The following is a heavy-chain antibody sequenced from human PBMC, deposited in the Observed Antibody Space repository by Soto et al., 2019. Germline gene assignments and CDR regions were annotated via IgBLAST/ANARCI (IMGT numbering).Heavy chain of an antibody. J-gene: IGHJ6*03. CDR1: GFTFYNHG. Sequence: EVQLVESGGGLVPPGRSLRLSCEASGFTFYNHGMHWVRQAPGRGLEWVSGITWSSDSMGYADSVKGRFTISRDNAKNSLYLQMNSLRPEDTALYYCAKEDAGFSGYMDVWGKGTTVTVSS. D-gene: IGHD3-10*01. CDR3: AKEDAGFSGYMDV. CDR2: ITWSSDSM. V-gene: IGHV3-9*01.